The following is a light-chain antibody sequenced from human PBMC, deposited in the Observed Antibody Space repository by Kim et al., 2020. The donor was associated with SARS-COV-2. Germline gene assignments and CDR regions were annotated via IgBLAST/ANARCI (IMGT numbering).Light chain of an antibody. CDR2: EEK. J-gene: IGLJ3*02. V-gene: IGLV6-57*04. CDR3: QSYDNNNHWV. Sequence: NFMLTQPHSVSESPGKTVTISCTQSSGNIASNYVRWYQQRPGSAPTTVIYEEKQRPSGVPDRFSGSIDRSSNSASLTISGLTTEDEADYYCQSYDNNNHWVFGGGTQLTVL. CDR1: SGNIASNY.